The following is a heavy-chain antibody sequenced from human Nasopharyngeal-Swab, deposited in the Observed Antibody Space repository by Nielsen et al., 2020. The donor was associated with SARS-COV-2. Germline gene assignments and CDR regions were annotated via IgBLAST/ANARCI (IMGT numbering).Heavy chain of an antibody. CDR2: INHSGST. D-gene: IGHD2-15*01. Sequence: SETLSLTCTVSGGSISSSSYYWSWIRQPPGKGLEWIGEINHSGSTNYNPSLKSRVTISVDTSKNQFSLKLSSVTAADTAVYYCARARYCSGGSCYRRNNWFDPWGQGTLVTVSS. J-gene: IGHJ5*02. CDR1: GGSISSSSYY. V-gene: IGHV4-39*07. CDR3: ARARYCSGGSCYRRNNWFDP.